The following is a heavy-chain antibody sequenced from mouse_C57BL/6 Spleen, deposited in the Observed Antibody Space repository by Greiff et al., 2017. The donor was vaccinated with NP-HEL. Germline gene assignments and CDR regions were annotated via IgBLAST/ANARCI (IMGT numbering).Heavy chain of an antibody. D-gene: IGHD2-1*01. V-gene: IGHV1-69*01. CDR3: ARREDYGNYAPWFAY. CDR2: IDPSDSYT. CDR1: GYTFTSYW. J-gene: IGHJ3*01. Sequence: QVQLQQPGAELVMPGASVKLSCKASGYTFTSYWMHWVKQRPGQGLEWIGEIDPSDSYTNYNQKFKGKSTLTVDKHSSTAYMQLSSLTSENSAVYYCARREDYGNYAPWFAYWGQGTLVTVSA.